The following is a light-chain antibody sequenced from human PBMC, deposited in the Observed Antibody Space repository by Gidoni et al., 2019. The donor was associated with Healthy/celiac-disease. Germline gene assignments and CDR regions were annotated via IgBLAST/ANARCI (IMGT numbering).Light chain of an antibody. CDR3: QQSYSTPCT. CDR2: AAS. CDR1: QSISSY. Sequence: DSQMTPSPSSLSASVGDRVTITCRASQSISSYLDWYQQKPGKAPKLLIYAASSLQSGVPSRFSGSGSGTDFTLTISSLQPDDFATYYCQQSYSTPCTFXQXAKLEIK. V-gene: IGKV1-39*01. J-gene: IGKJ2*02.